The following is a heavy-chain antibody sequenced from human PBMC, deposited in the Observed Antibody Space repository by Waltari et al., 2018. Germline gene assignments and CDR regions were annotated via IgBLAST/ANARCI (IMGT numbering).Heavy chain of an antibody. CDR3: ARDRRRGGDRQYYFDY. D-gene: IGHD2-21*02. J-gene: IGHJ4*02. CDR2: IIPIFGTA. V-gene: IGHV1-69*13. CDR1: GGTFSSYA. Sequence: QVQLVQSGAEVKKPGSSVKVYCKASGGTFSSYAISWVRPAPGQGLEWMGGIIPIFGTANYAHKFQGRGTITADESTSTAYMELSRLRSEDTAVYYCARDRRRGGDRQYYFDYWGQGTLVTVSS.